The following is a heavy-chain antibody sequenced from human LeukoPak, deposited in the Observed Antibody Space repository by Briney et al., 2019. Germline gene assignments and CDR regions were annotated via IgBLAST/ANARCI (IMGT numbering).Heavy chain of an antibody. CDR2: IRSKANNYAT. J-gene: IGHJ4*02. V-gene: IGHV3-73*01. CDR1: GFTFSDSA. D-gene: IGHD2-21*01. Sequence: GGSLRLSCAASGFTFSDSAIHWVRQASGKGLEWVGRIRSKANNYATTYGASVKGRFTISRDDSKNTAYLQMNSLKTEDTAVYYCTRRLGGVIDYWGQGTLVTVSS. CDR3: TRRLGGVIDY.